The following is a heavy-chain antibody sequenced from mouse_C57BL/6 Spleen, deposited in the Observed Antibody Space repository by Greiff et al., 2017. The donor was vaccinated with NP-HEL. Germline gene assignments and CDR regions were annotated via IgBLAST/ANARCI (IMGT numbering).Heavy chain of an antibody. Sequence: LVESGAELVKPGASVKLSCKASGYTFTEYTIHWVKQRSGQGLEWIGWFYPGSGSIKYNEKFKDKATLTADKSSSTVYMELSRLTSEDSAVYFCARHEDGGYYDYDPWFDYWGQGTTLTVSS. CDR1: GYTFTEYT. CDR2: FYPGSGSI. J-gene: IGHJ2*01. D-gene: IGHD2-4*01. V-gene: IGHV1-62-2*01. CDR3: ARHEDGGYYDYDPWFDY.